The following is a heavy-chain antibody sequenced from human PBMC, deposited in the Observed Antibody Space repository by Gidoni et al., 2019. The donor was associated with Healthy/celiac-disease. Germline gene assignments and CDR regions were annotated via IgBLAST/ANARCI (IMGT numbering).Heavy chain of an antibody. D-gene: IGHD6-13*01. J-gene: IGHJ6*03. CDR1: GGSFSGYY. CDR2: INHSGST. V-gene: IGHV4-34*01. Sequence: QVQLQQWGAGLLKPSETLSLTCAVYGGSFSGYYWSWIRQPPGKGLEWIGEINHSGSTNYNPSLKSRVTISVDTSKNQFSLKLSSVTAADTAVYYCARSLSPPLSIAAAGNYYYYYMDVWGKGTTVTVSS. CDR3: ARSLSPPLSIAAAGNYYYYYMDV.